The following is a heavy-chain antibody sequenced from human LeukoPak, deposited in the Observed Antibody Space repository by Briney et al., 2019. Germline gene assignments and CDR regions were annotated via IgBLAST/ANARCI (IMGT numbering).Heavy chain of an antibody. V-gene: IGHV1-2*02. CDR2: INPNSGGT. D-gene: IGHD6-13*01. Sequence: ASVKVSCKASGYTFTGYYMHWVRQAPGQGLEWMGWINPNSGGTNYAQKFQGRVTMTRDTSISTAYMELSRLRSEDTAVYYCARDAGIAAAGTWFDPWGQGTLVTVSS. J-gene: IGHJ5*02. CDR3: ARDAGIAAAGTWFDP. CDR1: GYTFTGYY.